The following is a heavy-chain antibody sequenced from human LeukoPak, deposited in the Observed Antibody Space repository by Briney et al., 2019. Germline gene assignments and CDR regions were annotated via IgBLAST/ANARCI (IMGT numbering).Heavy chain of an antibody. V-gene: IGHV4-59*12. CDR2: IYYSGST. D-gene: IGHD3-9*01. J-gene: IGHJ3*02. Sequence: SETLSLTCTVSGGSISSYYWSWIRQPPGKGLEWIGSIYYSGSTYYNPSLKSRVTISVDTSKNQFSLKLSSVTAADTAVYYCASSIYFLYAFDIWGQGTMVTVSS. CDR1: GGSISSYY. CDR3: ASSIYFLYAFDI.